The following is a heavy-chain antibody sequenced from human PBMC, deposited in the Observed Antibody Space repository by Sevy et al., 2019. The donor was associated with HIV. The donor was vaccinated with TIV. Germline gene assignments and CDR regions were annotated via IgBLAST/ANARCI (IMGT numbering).Heavy chain of an antibody. CDR1: GFTFSSYA. CDR2: ISGSGGST. V-gene: IGHV3-23*01. CDR3: AKRATDSSSIDYYMDV. D-gene: IGHD3-22*01. J-gene: IGHJ6*03. Sequence: GGSLRLSCAASGFTFSSYAMSWVRPPPGKGLERVSAISGSGGSTYYADSVKGRFTISRDNSKNTLYLQMNSLRAEDTAVYYCAKRATDSSSIDYYMDVWCKGTTVTVSS.